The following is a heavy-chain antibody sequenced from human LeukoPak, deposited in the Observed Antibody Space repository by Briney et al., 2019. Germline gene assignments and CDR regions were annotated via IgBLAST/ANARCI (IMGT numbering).Heavy chain of an antibody. Sequence: GGSLRLSCEASGFTFSAYWMSWVRQAPGKGLEWVANIKQDGSQTYHADSVKGRFTISRDNAENSLYLQMNSLRAEDTAVYYCAKDTYSGYDLLDTAMAIDYWGQGTLVTVSS. CDR3: AKDTYSGYDLLDTAMAIDY. V-gene: IGHV3-7*03. J-gene: IGHJ4*02. CDR1: GFTFSAYW. D-gene: IGHD5-12*01. CDR2: IKQDGSQT.